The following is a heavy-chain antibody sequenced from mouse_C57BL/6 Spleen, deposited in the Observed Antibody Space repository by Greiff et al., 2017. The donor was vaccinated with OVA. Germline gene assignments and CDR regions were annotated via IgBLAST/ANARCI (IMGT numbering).Heavy chain of an antibody. J-gene: IGHJ4*01. Sequence: VQLQQSGAELARPGASVKLSCKASGYTFTSYGISWVKQRTGQGLEWIGEIYPRSGNTYYNEKFKGKATLTADKSSSTAYMELRSLTSEDSAVYFCARWNYCSSYDYAMDYWGQGTSVTVSS. CDR3: ARWNYCSSYDYAMDY. CDR2: IYPRSGNT. V-gene: IGHV1-81*01. D-gene: IGHD1-1*01. CDR1: GYTFTSYG.